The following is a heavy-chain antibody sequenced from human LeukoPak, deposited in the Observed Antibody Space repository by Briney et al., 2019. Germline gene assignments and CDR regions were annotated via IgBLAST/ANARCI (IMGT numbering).Heavy chain of an antibody. V-gene: IGHV4-59*08. CDR2: IYYSGST. CDR3: AGGGYSYGTLFDY. Sequence: SETLSPTCTVSGGSISSYYWSWIRQPPGKGLEWIGYIYYSGSTNYNPSLKSRVTISVDTSKNQFSLKLSSVTAADTAVYYCAGGGYSYGTLFDYWGQGTLVTVSS. J-gene: IGHJ4*02. CDR1: GGSISSYY. D-gene: IGHD5-18*01.